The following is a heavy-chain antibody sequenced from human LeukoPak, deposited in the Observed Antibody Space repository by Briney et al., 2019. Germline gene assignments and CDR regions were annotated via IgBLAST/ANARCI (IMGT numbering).Heavy chain of an antibody. V-gene: IGHV3-30*04. J-gene: IGHJ3*02. Sequence: GGSLRLSCAASGFTFSSYEMNWVRQAPGKGLEWVAVISYDGSNKYYADSVKGRFTISRDNSKNTLYLQMNSLRAEDTAVYYCARDQSYQLLVFAFDIWGQGTMVTVSS. D-gene: IGHD2-2*01. CDR2: ISYDGSNK. CDR1: GFTFSSYE. CDR3: ARDQSYQLLVFAFDI.